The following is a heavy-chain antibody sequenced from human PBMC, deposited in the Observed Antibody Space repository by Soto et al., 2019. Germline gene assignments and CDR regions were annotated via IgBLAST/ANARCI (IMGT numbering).Heavy chain of an antibody. V-gene: IGHV4-59*08. J-gene: IGHJ4*02. CDR3: ARQGIATAGTSLDY. D-gene: IGHD6-13*01. CDR2: ISDSGST. Sequence: QVQLQESGPGLVKPSETLSLTCTVSGGSIRSSYWSWIRQPPGQGLEWIGYISDSGSTNYNPSLKSRVTISVDTSKNPLSLRRSSVTAADTAVYYCARQGIATAGTSLDYWGQGTLVTVSS. CDR1: GGSIRSSY.